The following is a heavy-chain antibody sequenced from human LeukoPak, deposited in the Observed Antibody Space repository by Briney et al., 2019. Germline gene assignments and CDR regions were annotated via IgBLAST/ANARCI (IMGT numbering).Heavy chain of an antibody. J-gene: IGHJ4*02. Sequence: GESLRLSCVASGLSISGQWMNWVRQAPGQGLEWVAKIKHDGSEEYYVDSVKGRFTISRDDGRNSVSLQMNSVRAEDTAVYYCGYTNNFYHWGQGTLVVVSS. CDR1: GLSISGQW. CDR2: IKHDGSEE. V-gene: IGHV3-7*01. CDR3: GYTNNFYH. D-gene: IGHD3-16*02.